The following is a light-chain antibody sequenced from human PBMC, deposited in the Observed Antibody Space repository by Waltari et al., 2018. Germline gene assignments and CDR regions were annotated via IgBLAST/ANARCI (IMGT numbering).Light chain of an antibody. CDR2: DAS. Sequence: DIQNTQSPSSLSSSVGDSVTITCQASQDMSNHLNWYQHKPGKAPKLLIYDASNLETGVPSRFSGSGSGTDFTFTISSLQPEDIATDYWQQYDNLPRTFGPGTKVDIK. V-gene: IGKV1-33*01. J-gene: IGKJ3*01. CDR1: QDMSNH. CDR3: QQYDNLPRT.